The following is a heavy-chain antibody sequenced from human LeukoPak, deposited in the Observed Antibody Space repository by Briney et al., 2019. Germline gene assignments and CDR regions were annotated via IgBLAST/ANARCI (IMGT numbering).Heavy chain of an antibody. CDR3: ARHRTTVITGTFDI. CDR2: IYPGDSDT. V-gene: IGHV5-51*01. CDR1: GYSFPTYW. D-gene: IGHD4-23*01. J-gene: IGHJ3*02. Sequence: GESLKISCKGSGYSFPTYWIGWVRQMPGKGLEGMGIIYPGDSDTRYSPSFQGQVTISADKSISTAYLRLSSLKASDTAMYYCARHRTTVITGTFDIWGQGTVVTVSS.